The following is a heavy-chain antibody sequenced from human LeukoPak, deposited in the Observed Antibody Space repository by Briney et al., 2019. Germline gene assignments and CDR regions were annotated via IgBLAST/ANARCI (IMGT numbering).Heavy chain of an antibody. CDR2: TRNKANSYTT. CDR3: VRAGSGWYD. J-gene: IGHJ4*02. V-gene: IGHV3-72*01. Sequence: PGGSLRLSCAASGFTFSDHYMDWVRQAPGKGPEWVGRTRNKANSYTTEYAASVKGRFSISRDDSKNSLYLQMNSLKSEDTAVYYCVRAGSGWYDWGQGTLVTVSS. CDR1: GFTFSDHY. D-gene: IGHD6-19*01.